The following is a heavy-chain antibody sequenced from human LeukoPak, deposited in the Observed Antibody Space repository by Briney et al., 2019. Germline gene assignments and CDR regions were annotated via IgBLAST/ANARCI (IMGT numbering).Heavy chain of an antibody. V-gene: IGHV3-9*01. Sequence: GGSLRLSCAASGFTFSSYSMNWVRQAPGKGLEWVSGISWNSGSIGYADSVKGRFTISRDNAKNSLYLQMNSLRAEDTALYYCVRPYSSSWYPFDYWGQGTLVTVSS. D-gene: IGHD6-13*01. CDR1: GFTFSSYS. CDR2: ISWNSGSI. CDR3: VRPYSSSWYPFDY. J-gene: IGHJ4*02.